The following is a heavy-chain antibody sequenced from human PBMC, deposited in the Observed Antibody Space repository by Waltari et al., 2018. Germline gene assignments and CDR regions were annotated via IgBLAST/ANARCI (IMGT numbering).Heavy chain of an antibody. D-gene: IGHD3-10*01. J-gene: IGHJ4*02. CDR1: GGSISSYY. Sequence: QVQLQESGPGLVKPSETLSLTCTVSGGSISSYYWSWIRQPPGKGLEWIGSIYYSGSTYYNPSLKSRVTISVDTSKNQFSLKLSSVTAADTAVYYCARTMVQGVIGHWGQGTLVTVSS. CDR3: ARTMVQGVIGH. CDR2: IYYSGST. V-gene: IGHV4-59*12.